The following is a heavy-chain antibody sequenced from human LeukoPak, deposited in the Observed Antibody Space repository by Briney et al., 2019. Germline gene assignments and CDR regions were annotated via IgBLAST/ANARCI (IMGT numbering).Heavy chain of an antibody. J-gene: IGHJ3*02. CDR3: ARVVQVYCITPGCYVGALDI. Sequence: PSQTLSLTCAISGDSVSSNSVTWNWIRQSPSGGLEWLGRTYYRSKWYADYAVSVRSRIAIDPDTSKNQFSLQLNSVTPEDTAVYYCARVVQVYCITPGCYVGALDIWGQGTMVTVSS. D-gene: IGHD2-2*01. V-gene: IGHV6-1*01. CDR2: TYYRSKWYA. CDR1: GDSVSSNSVT.